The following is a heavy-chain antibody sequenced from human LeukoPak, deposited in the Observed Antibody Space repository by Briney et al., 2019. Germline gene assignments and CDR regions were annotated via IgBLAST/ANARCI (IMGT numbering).Heavy chain of an antibody. Sequence: GGSLRLSCAASGFTFSSYAMHWVRQAPGKGLEWVAVISYDGSNKYYADSVEGRFTISRDNSKNTLYLQMNSLRAEDTAVYYCARDQVVEYYYYGMDVWGQGTTVTVSS. V-gene: IGHV3-30-3*01. CDR1: GFTFSSYA. CDR2: ISYDGSNK. J-gene: IGHJ6*02. D-gene: IGHD2-15*01. CDR3: ARDQVVEYYYYGMDV.